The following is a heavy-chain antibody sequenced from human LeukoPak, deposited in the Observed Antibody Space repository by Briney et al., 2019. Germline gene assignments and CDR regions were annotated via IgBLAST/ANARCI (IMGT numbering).Heavy chain of an antibody. CDR1: GVSITSGDYS. J-gene: IGHJ5*02. Sequence: RPSETLSLTCAVSGVSITSGDYSWNWIRQPPGKGREWIGYIFHSGSTFYNPSLKSRVTISVDRSNNQFSLNLTSVTAADTAVYFCARGYSVLTTPRTWFDHWGQGTLVTVSS. V-gene: IGHV4-30-2*01. D-gene: IGHD4/OR15-4a*01. CDR3: ARGYSVLTTPRTWFDH. CDR2: IFHSGST.